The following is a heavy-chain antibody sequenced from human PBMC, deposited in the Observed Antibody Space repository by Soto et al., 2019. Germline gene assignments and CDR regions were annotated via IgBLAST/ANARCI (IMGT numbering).Heavy chain of an antibody. J-gene: IGHJ6*02. CDR2: IYWTDEQ. D-gene: IGHD6-13*01. CDR3: ANSLPGPSGYDL. Sequence: QITLKESGPTLVKPTQTLTLTCTFSGFSLTSGVVGVGWIRQPPGEALEWLALIYWTDEQYYNPTLRNRLTITRHTSKTQVALTMTNMDPVDTATYYCANSLPGPSGYDLWGQWTTVTVYS. CDR1: GFSLTSGVVG. V-gene: IGHV2-5*01.